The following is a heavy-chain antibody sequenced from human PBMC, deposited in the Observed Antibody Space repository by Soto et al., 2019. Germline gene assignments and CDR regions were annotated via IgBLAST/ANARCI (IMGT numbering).Heavy chain of an antibody. CDR1: GGTFSSYA. CDR3: LLKYCSCGSCPPGY. V-gene: IGHV1-69*01. Sequence: QVQLVQSGAEVKKPGSSVKVSCKAYGGTFSSYAISWVRQAPGQGLEWMGGIIPIFGTANYAQKFQGRVTITADESTSTGYMELSSLRSEDTAVYYCLLKYCSCGSCPPGYWGQGSLVTVSP. D-gene: IGHD2-15*01. CDR2: IIPIFGTA. J-gene: IGHJ4*02.